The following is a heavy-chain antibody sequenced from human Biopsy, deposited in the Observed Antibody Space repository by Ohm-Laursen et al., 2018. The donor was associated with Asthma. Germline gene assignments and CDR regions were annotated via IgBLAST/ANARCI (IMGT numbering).Heavy chain of an antibody. CDR3: AKRRGYSDLTDFDH. CDR1: GFVFRSHA. V-gene: IGHV3-30*18. D-gene: IGHD3-3*01. J-gene: IGHJ4*02. Sequence: SLRLSCAASGFVFRSHAMHWVRQAPGKGLEWVAVVSYDGGVAHYADSMKGRFTISRDNAKSTLYLQMNRLRTDDTAVYYCAKRRGYSDLTDFDHWGQGTLATVSS. CDR2: VSYDGGVA.